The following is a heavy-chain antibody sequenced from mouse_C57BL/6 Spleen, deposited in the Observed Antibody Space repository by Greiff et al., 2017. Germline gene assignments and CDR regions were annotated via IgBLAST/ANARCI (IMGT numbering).Heavy chain of an antibody. Sequence: VQLQQSGAELVKPGASVKLSCTASGFNIKDYYMHWVKQRTDQGLEWIGRIDPEGGETKYAAKFQGKATITADTSSNTDYLQLSSLTSEDTAVYYCAPFTTVVASDWYFDVWGTGTTVTVSS. J-gene: IGHJ1*03. CDR1: GFNIKDYY. V-gene: IGHV14-2*01. CDR2: IDPEGGET. D-gene: IGHD1-1*01. CDR3: APFTTVVASDWYFDV.